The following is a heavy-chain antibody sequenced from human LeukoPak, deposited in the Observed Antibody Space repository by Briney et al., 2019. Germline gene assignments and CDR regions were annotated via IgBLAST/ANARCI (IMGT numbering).Heavy chain of an antibody. CDR2: ISYDGSNK. J-gene: IGHJ4*02. CDR3: ARDTDDEGDY. CDR1: GFTFSSYA. Sequence: GRSLRLSCAASGFTFSSYAMHWVRQAPGKGLEWVAVISYDGSNKYYADSVKGRFTISRDNSKNTLYLQMNSLRAEDTAVSYCARDTDDEGDYWGQGTLVTVSS. V-gene: IGHV3-30*01. D-gene: IGHD4-17*01.